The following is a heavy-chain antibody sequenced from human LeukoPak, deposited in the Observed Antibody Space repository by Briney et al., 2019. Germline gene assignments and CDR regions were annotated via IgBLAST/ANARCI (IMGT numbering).Heavy chain of an antibody. CDR1: GITFSSYS. CDR2: ISSFSGTI. J-gene: IGHJ4*02. V-gene: IGHV3-48*01. D-gene: IGHD3-16*01. CDR3: ARDQGGVGY. Sequence: PGGSLRLSCVASGITFSSYSTNWVRQAPGKVLEWVSYISSFSGTINYADSVKGRFTISRDNAKNSLYLQMNSLRAEDTAVYYCARDQGGVGYWGRGTLVTVSS.